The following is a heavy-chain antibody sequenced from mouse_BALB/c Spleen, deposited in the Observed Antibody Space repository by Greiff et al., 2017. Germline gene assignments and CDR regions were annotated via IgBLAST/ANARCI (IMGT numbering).Heavy chain of an antibody. CDR3: ARRNYGSGGFAY. D-gene: IGHD1-1*01. V-gene: IGHV1-54*03. CDR1: GYAFTNYL. J-gene: IGHJ3*01. CDR2: INPGSGGT. Sequence: VQLQQSGAELVRPGTSVKVSCKASGYAFTNYLIEWVKQRPGQGLEWIGVINPGSGGTNYNEKFKGKATLTADKSSSTAYMQLSSLTSDDSAVYFCARRNYGSGGFAYWGQGTLVTVSA.